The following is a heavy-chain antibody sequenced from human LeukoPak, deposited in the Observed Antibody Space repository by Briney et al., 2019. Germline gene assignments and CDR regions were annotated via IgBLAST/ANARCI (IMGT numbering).Heavy chain of an antibody. J-gene: IGHJ5*02. CDR2: ISWNSGSI. CDR1: GFTFDDYA. CDR3: ARGWIDP. Sequence: GGSLRLSCAASGFTFDDYAMHWVRQAPGKGLEWVSGISWNSGSIGYADSVKGRFTISRDNAKNSLYLQMNSLRAEDTAVYYCARGWIDPWGQGTLVTVSS. V-gene: IGHV3-9*01.